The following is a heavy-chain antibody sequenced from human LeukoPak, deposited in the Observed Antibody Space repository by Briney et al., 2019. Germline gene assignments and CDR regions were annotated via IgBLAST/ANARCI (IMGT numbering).Heavy chain of an antibody. D-gene: IGHD1-26*01. CDR2: ISDSGVST. CDR3: AKGLRGIYDY. CDR1: GFTFNSEA. Sequence: PGGSLRLSCAASGFTFNSEATTWLRQAPEKGLEWVSSISDSGVSTYYADSVKGRFTISRDNSKNTLYLQMNSLRAEDTAVYYCAKGLRGIYDYWGQGTLVTVSS. J-gene: IGHJ4*02. V-gene: IGHV3-23*01.